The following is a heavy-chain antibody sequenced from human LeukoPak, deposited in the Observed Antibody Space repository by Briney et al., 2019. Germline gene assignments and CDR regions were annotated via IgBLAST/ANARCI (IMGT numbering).Heavy chain of an antibody. V-gene: IGHV3-30*04. Sequence: GGSLRLSCEASGFTFSSYAMHWVRQAPGKGLEWVALVSSDGNTKYFADSVKGRFTISRDNSRNTLYLQMNSLRAEDTAVFYCARKYGIGGSYIDYWGQGTLVTVSS. J-gene: IGHJ4*02. CDR2: VSSDGNTK. D-gene: IGHD2-15*01. CDR1: GFTFSSYA. CDR3: ARKYGIGGSYIDY.